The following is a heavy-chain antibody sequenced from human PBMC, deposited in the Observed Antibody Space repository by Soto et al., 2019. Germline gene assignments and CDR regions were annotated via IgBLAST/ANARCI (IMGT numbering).Heavy chain of an antibody. CDR2: IYYSGST. J-gene: IGHJ6*03. CDR3: ARQLYDFWSGYLSPCYMDV. Sequence: QVQLQESGPGLVKPSETLSLTCTVSGGSISSYYWSWIRQPPGKGLEWIGYIYYSGSTNYNPSLKSRVTISVDTSKNQFSLKLSSVTAADTAVYYCARQLYDFWSGYLSPCYMDVWGKGTTVTVSS. D-gene: IGHD3-3*01. CDR1: GGSISSYY. V-gene: IGHV4-59*08.